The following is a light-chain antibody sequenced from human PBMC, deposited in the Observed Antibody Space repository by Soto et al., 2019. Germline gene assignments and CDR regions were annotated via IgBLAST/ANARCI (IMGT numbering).Light chain of an antibody. Sequence: EIVLTQSPGTLSLSPGERATLSCRASQSFTSNYLAWYQQRPGQAPRLLIYGASSRATGIPDRFSGSGSGTDFTLTISRLEPEDFAVYYCQQYGNSPQTFGQGTKVDIK. CDR1: QSFTSNY. J-gene: IGKJ1*01. CDR2: GAS. V-gene: IGKV3-20*01. CDR3: QQYGNSPQT.